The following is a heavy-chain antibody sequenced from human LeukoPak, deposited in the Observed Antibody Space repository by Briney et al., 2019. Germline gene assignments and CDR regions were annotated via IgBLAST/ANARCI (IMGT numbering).Heavy chain of an antibody. Sequence: QPGGSLRLSCAASGFTFSNYGMSWVRQAPGKGLEWVSAISGSGGSTYYADSVKGRFPISRDNSKNTLYLQMNSLRGEDTAVYYCAKDCTNGVCYALDIWGQGTMVTVSS. J-gene: IGHJ3*02. CDR1: GFTFSNYG. CDR2: ISGSGGST. CDR3: AKDCTNGVCYALDI. D-gene: IGHD2-8*01. V-gene: IGHV3-23*01.